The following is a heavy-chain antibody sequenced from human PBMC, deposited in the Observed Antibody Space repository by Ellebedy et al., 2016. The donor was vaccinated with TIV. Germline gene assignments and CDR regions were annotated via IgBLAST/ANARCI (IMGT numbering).Heavy chain of an antibody. D-gene: IGHD2-2*01. Sequence: AASVKVSCKASGYTFTSYGTSWVRQAPGQGLEWMGWISTYNGNTKYEQKVQGRVTMTTDTPTSTAYMELRSLRPDDTAVYYCARGGLGVVKSAPINFGRDVWGQGTTVTVSS. V-gene: IGHV1-18*04. CDR2: ISTYNGNT. CDR3: ARGGLGVVKSAPINFGRDV. J-gene: IGHJ6*02. CDR1: GYTFTSYG.